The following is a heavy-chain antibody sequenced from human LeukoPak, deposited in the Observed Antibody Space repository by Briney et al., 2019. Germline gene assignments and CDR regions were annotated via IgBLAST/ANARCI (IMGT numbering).Heavy chain of an antibody. CDR3: ARGTYGDQIDY. Sequence: PSETLSLTCTVSGGSISSGDYYWSWIRQPPGKGLEWIEYIYYSRSTYYNPSLKSRVTISVDTSKNQFSLKLSSVTAADTAVYYCARGTYGDQIDYWGQGTLVTVSS. CDR1: GGSISSGDYY. CDR2: IYYSRST. V-gene: IGHV4-30-4*01. J-gene: IGHJ4*02. D-gene: IGHD4-17*01.